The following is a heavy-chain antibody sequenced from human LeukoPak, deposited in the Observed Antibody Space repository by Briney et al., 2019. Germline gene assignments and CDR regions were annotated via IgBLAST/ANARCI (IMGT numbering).Heavy chain of an antibody. CDR3: ARAPMGWLIHFDY. Sequence: ASVKVSCKASGYTFTSYDINWVRQATGQGLEWMGWMNPNSGNTGYAQKFQGRVTMTRNTSISTAYMEPSSLRSEDTAVYYCARAPMGWLIHFDYWGQGTLVTVSS. D-gene: IGHD3-3*01. CDR1: GYTFTSYD. CDR2: MNPNSGNT. J-gene: IGHJ4*02. V-gene: IGHV1-8*01.